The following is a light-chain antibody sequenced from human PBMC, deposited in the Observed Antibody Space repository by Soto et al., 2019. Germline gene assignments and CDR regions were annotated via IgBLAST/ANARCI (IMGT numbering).Light chain of an antibody. CDR1: QNVSSY. J-gene: IGKJ4*01. CDR2: DAS. V-gene: IGKV3-11*01. CDR3: QQRSNWPLT. Sequence: EIVLTQSPATLSLSPGERATLSCRASQNVSSYLAWYQQKPGQAPRLLIYDASNRATGIPVRFSGSGSGTDFTLTISSLEPEDFAVYYCQQRSNWPLTFGGGTK.